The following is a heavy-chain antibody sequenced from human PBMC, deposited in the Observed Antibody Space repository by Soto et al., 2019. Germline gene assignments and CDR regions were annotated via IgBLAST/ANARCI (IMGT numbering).Heavy chain of an antibody. Sequence: PGGSLRLSCAASGFTFSGYAMSWVRQAPGKGLEWVSSISNSGDRTFYADSVEGRFTISRDNSKNTSYLEMNSLRAGDTAIYYSIQGYFYDAWGQGTLVTVSS. CDR3: IQGYFYDA. V-gene: IGHV3-23*01. CDR2: ISNSGDRT. CDR1: GFTFSGYA. D-gene: IGHD3-22*01. J-gene: IGHJ4*02.